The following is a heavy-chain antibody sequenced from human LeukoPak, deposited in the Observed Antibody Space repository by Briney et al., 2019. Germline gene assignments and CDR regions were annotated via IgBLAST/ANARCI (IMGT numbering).Heavy chain of an antibody. CDR2: IYSGGST. D-gene: IGHD6-25*01. Sequence: GGSLRLSCAASGMSVSENYMSWVRQAPGKGLEWVSVIYSGGSTYYADSVKGRFTISRDNSKNTLYLQMNSLRAEDTAVYYCARDLRSGGYWGQGTLVTVSS. CDR3: ARDLRSGGY. J-gene: IGHJ4*02. CDR1: GMSVSENY. V-gene: IGHV3-66*01.